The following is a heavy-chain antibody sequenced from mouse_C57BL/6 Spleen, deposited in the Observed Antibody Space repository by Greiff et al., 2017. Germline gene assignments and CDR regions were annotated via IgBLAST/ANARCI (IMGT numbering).Heavy chain of an antibody. V-gene: IGHV1-72*01. Sequence: QVQLQQPGAELVKPGASVTLSCTASGYTFTSYWMHWVKQRPGRGLEWIGRSDPNSGGTKYNEKFKSKTTLTVDKPSSTAYMQLSSLTAEDSAVYYCERFKSDYFDDWGQGTTLTVSS. CDR3: ERFKSDYFDD. CDR1: GYTFTSYW. CDR2: SDPNSGGT. J-gene: IGHJ2*01.